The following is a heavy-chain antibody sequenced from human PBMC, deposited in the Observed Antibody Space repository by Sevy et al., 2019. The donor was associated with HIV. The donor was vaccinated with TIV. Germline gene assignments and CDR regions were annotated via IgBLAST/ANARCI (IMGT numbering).Heavy chain of an antibody. CDR2: IYWNEDK. CDR3: AHIRLPVYYYGMDV. CDR1: GFSLTSGVG. J-gene: IGHJ6*02. V-gene: IGHV2-5*01. Sequence: SGPTLVKPTQTLTLTCTFSGFSLTSGVGVGWIRQPPGKALEWLALIYWNEDKRYSPSLKSRLTITKDTSKNQVVLKMTNMDPVDTATYYCAHIRLPVYYYGMDVWGQGTTVTVSS.